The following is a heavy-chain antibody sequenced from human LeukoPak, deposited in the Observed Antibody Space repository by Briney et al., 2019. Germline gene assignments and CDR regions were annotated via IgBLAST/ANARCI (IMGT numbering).Heavy chain of an antibody. J-gene: IGHJ4*02. CDR1: GGSISSSSYY. CDR2: IYYSGST. D-gene: IGHD4-17*01. CDR3: ARATIGDLFDY. Sequence: SETLSLTCTVSGGSISSSSYYWGWIRQPPGKELEWTGSIYYSGSTYYNPSLKSRVTISVDTSKNQFSLKLSSVTAADTAVYYCARATIGDLFDYWGQGTLVTVSS. V-gene: IGHV4-39*01.